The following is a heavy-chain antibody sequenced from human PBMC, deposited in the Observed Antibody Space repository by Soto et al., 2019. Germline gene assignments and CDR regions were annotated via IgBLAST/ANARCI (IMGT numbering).Heavy chain of an antibody. D-gene: IGHD3-22*01. CDR1: GGSFSGYY. J-gene: IGHJ6*02. CDR3: ARGNYDSSGYMDV. Sequence: SETLSLTCAVYGGSFSGYYWSWIRQPPGKGLEWIGEINHSGSTNYNPSLKSRVTISVDTSKNQFSLKLSSVPAADTAVYYCARGNYDSSGYMDVWGQGTTVTVSS. CDR2: INHSGST. V-gene: IGHV4-34*01.